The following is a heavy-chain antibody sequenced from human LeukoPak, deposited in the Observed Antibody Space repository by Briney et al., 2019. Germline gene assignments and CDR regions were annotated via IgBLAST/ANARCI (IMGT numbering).Heavy chain of an antibody. D-gene: IGHD7-27*01. J-gene: IGHJ6*02. CDR3: ARPGDYYYYYFGMDV. V-gene: IGHV3-30-3*01. Sequence: PGGSLRLSCAASGFTVRSNYMSWVRQAPGKGLEWVAVISFDGRIKYYAESVKGRFTISRDNSRNTLYLQMNSLRAEDTAVYYCARPGDYYYYYFGMDVWGQGTTVTVSS. CDR1: GFTVRSNY. CDR2: ISFDGRIK.